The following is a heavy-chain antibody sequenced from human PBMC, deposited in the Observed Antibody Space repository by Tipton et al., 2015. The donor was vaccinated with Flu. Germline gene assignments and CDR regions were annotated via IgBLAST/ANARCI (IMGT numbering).Heavy chain of an antibody. Sequence: SLRLSCAASGFTFSSYGMHWVRQAPGKGLEWVAVIWYDGSNKYYADSVKGRFTISRDNSKNTLYLQMNSLRAEDTAVYYCARDMHYDSSGYYYVVGYYFDYWGQGTPVTVSS. V-gene: IGHV3-33*01. CDR2: IWYDGSNK. CDR1: GFTFSSYG. CDR3: ARDMHYDSSGYYYVVGYYFDY. D-gene: IGHD3-22*01. J-gene: IGHJ4*02.